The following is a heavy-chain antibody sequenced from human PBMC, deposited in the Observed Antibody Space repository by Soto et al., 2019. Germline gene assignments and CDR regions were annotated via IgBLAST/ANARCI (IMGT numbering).Heavy chain of an antibody. D-gene: IGHD5-18*01. CDR2: ISYDGSNK. J-gene: IGHJ3*02. CDR1: GFTFRSYG. V-gene: IGHV3-30*18. Sequence: QQQQVESGGGVVQPGRSLRVSCAASGFTFRSYGIHWVRQAPGKGLEWVAVISYDGSNKYYADSVKGRFTISRDNSKNTVYLQMNSLRAEDTAVYYCAKEADTAMVCDIWGPGTMVTVSS. CDR3: AKEADTAMVCDI.